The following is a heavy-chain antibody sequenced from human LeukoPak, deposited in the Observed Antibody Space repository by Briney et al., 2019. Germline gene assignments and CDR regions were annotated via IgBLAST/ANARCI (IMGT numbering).Heavy chain of an antibody. V-gene: IGHV1-2*02. CDR3: ARLFSSWYEEWRYYYYYGMDV. Sequence: GASVKVSCKASGYTFTRYFMHWVRQAPGQGLEWMGWINPNNGGTNYAQKFQGTVSMTRDTSISTAYMELSRLRSDDTAVYYCARLFSSWYEEWRYYYYYGMDVWGQGTTVTVSS. CDR1: GYTFTRYF. J-gene: IGHJ6*02. CDR2: INPNNGGT. D-gene: IGHD6-13*01.